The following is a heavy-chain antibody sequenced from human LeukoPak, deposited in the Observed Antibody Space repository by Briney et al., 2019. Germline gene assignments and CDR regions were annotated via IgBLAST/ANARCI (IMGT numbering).Heavy chain of an antibody. D-gene: IGHD1-1*01. Sequence: PSETLSLTCTVSGGSISSYYWSWIRQPPGKGLEWIGYIYTSGSTNYNPSLKSRDTISVDTSKNQFSLKLSSVTAADTAVYYCARHKTTTLDAFDIWGQGTMVTVSS. CDR2: IYTSGST. CDR3: ARHKTTTLDAFDI. J-gene: IGHJ3*02. CDR1: GGSISSYY. V-gene: IGHV4-4*09.